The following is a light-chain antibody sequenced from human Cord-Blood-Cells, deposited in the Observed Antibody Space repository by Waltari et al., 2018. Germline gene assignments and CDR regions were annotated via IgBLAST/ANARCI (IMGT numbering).Light chain of an antibody. CDR2: DVS. V-gene: IGLV2-14*01. CDR1: SSDVGGYHY. CDR3: SSYTSSSTVV. Sequence: QSALTQPASVSGSPGQSITISCTGTSSDVGGYHYVSWYQQHPGKAPKLMIYDVSNRPSGVSNRFSGSKSVNTASLTISGLQAEDEADYYCSSYTSSSTVVFGVGTKLTVL. J-gene: IGLJ2*01.